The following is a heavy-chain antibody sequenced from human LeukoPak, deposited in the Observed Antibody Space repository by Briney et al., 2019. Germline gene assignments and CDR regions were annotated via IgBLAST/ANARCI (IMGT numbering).Heavy chain of an antibody. Sequence: PGGSLRLSCAASGFTFSSYAMSWVRQAPGKGLEWVSAISGSGGSTYYADSVKGRFTISRDNSKNTLYLQMNSLRAEDTAVYYCVKNLHSGSYPCFDYWGQGTLVTVSS. V-gene: IGHV3-23*01. J-gene: IGHJ4*02. CDR2: ISGSGGST. D-gene: IGHD1-26*01. CDR1: GFTFSSYA. CDR3: VKNLHSGSYPCFDY.